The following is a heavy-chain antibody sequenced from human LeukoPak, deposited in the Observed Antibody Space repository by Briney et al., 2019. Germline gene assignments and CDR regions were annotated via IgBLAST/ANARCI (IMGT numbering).Heavy chain of an antibody. V-gene: IGHV3-21*01. J-gene: IGHJ6*03. CDR1: GFTFSTYG. CDR3: ARFCSSGSCPYYYHMDV. D-gene: IGHD2-15*01. Sequence: GGSLRLSCTASGFTFSTYGMLWVRQAPGKGLEWVSSISSPHNYIYYADSLKGRFTISRDNAKNSLCLQMNSLRAEDTAVYHCARFCSSGSCPYYYHMDVWGKGTTVTVSS. CDR2: ISSPHNYI.